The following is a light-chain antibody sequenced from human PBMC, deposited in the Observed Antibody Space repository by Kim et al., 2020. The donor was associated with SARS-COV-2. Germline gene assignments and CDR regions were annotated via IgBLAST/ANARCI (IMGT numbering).Light chain of an antibody. J-gene: IGKJ1*01. V-gene: IGKV1-5*01. Sequence: SASVGERVTITCRASQSITKWLAWYQQKPGKAPNLLIYDASSLESGVPSRFSGSGSGTEFTLTISSLQPDDFATYYCQQYNGYWTFGQGTKVDIK. CDR3: QQYNGYWT. CDR2: DAS. CDR1: QSITKW.